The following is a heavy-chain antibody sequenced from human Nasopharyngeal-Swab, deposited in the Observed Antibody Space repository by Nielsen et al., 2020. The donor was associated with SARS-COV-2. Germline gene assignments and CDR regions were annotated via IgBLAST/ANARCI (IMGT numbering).Heavy chain of an antibody. J-gene: IGHJ5*02. CDR3: ARDRITMVRGVISLTNWFDP. CDR2: INPSGGST. Sequence: ASMKVSCKASGGTFSSYAISWVRQAPGQGLEWMGIINPSGGSTSYAQKFQGRVTMTRDTSTSTVYMELSSLRSEDTAVYYCARDRITMVRGVISLTNWFDPWGQGTLVTVSS. CDR1: GGTFSSYA. V-gene: IGHV1-46*01. D-gene: IGHD3-10*01.